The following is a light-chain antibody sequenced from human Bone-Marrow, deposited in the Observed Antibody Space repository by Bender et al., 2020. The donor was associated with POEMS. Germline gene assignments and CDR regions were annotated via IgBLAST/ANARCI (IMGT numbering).Light chain of an antibody. V-gene: IGLV1-44*01. CDR2: INN. Sequence: QSVLTQPPSASGTPGQRGTISCSGSSSNIGTNPVNWYQQPPGTAPKLLIYINNQRPSGVPDRFSGSKSGTSASLAISGLRSEDESDYYCAAWEDSLNGWVFGGGTKLTVL. CDR1: SSNIGTNP. J-gene: IGLJ3*02. CDR3: AAWEDSLNGWV.